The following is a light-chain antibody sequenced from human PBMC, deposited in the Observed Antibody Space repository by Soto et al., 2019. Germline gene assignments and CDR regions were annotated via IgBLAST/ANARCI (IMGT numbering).Light chain of an antibody. CDR2: SAS. V-gene: IGKV1-39*01. J-gene: IGKJ2*01. CDR1: QNIRTY. CDR3: QQCHSTPYT. Sequence: IQMTQSPSSLSASVGDSVTITCRASQNIRTYLNWYQQKPGRAPKLLIHSASALPSGVPSRFSGSGSGTEFTLTMSGLQPEDFATYYCQQCHSTPYTLGQGTKVDIK.